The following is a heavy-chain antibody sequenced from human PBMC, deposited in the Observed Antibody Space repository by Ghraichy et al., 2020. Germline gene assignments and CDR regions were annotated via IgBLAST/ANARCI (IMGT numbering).Heavy chain of an antibody. CDR1: GFTVRSNY. Sequence: GGSLRLSCAASGFTVRSNYMSWVRQAPGKGLEWVSVIYIDGNTYYADSMKGRFTISRDNSRNTLYLQMNSLRAEDTAVYYCARCITDNRSGYLDALDIWGQGTMVPVSS. V-gene: IGHV3-53*01. CDR2: IYIDGNT. J-gene: IGHJ3*02. D-gene: IGHD3-22*01. CDR3: ARCITDNRSGYLDALDI.